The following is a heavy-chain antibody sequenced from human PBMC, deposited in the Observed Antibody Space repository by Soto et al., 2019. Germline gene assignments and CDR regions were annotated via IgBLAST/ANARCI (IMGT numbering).Heavy chain of an antibody. CDR1: GYTFTSYD. CDR3: ARGLEVKVRFAYYYYYYMDV. V-gene: IGHV1-8*01. Sequence: QVQLVQSGAEVKKPGASVKVSCKASGYTFTSYDINWVRQATGQGLEWMGWMNPNSGNTGYAQKFQGRVTMTRNTSISTAYMELSSLRSEDTAVYYCARGLEVKVRFAYYYYYYMDVWGKGTTVTVSS. J-gene: IGHJ6*03. CDR2: MNPNSGNT. D-gene: IGHD1-1*01.